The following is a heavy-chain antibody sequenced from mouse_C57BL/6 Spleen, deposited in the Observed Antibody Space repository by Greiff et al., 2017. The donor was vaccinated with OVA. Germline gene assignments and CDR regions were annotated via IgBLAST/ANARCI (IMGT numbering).Heavy chain of an antibody. J-gene: IGHJ4*01. D-gene: IGHD2-12*01. CDR3: ARSPGKRPDYYAMDY. CDR2: IDPEDGET. CDR1: GFNIKDYY. V-gene: IGHV14-2*01. Sequence: VQLKESGAELVKPGASVKLSCTASGFNIKDYYMHWVKQRTEQGLEWIGRIDPEDGETKYAPKFQGKATITADTSSNTAYLQLSSLTSEDTAVYYCARSPGKRPDYYAMDYWGQGTSVTVSS.